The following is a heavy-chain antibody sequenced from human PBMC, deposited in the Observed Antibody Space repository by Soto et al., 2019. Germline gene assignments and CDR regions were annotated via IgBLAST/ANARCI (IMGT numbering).Heavy chain of an antibody. CDR1: GGSISSGGYY. V-gene: IGHV4-31*03. CDR3: AREHPSDFWSGYRAGGNWFDP. J-gene: IGHJ5*02. Sequence: SETLSLTCTVSGGSISSGGYYWSWIRQHPGKGLEWIGYIYYSGSTYYNPSLKSRVTISVDTSKNQFSLKLSSVTAADTAVYYCAREHPSDFWSGYRAGGNWFDPWGQGTLVTVS. CDR2: IYYSGST. D-gene: IGHD3-3*01.